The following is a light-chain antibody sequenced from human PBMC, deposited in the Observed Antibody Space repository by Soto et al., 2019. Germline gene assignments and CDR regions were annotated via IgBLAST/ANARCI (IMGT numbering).Light chain of an antibody. V-gene: IGKV1-39*01. J-gene: IGKJ1*01. CDR3: QQSFYVPRT. Sequence: IQMTQSPYSLSASVGDRITITCRASQTIGTYLNWYQQVPGKAPKLLIYASSSLQTGVPSRFSGSGSGTHFTLIINSLQPEDFGTYYCQQSFYVPRTFGPGTRVETK. CDR2: ASS. CDR1: QTIGTY.